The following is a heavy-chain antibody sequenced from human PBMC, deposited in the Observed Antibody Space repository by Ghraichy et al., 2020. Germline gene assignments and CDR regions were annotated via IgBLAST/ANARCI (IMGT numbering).Heavy chain of an antibody. Sequence: SETLSLTCAVYGGSFSGYYWSWIRQPPGKGLEWIGEINHSGSTNYNPSLKSRVTISVDTSKNQFSLKLSSVTAADTAVYYCARTGLGFHYYYYYYMDVWGKGTTVTVSS. J-gene: IGHJ6*03. CDR1: GGSFSGYY. CDR3: ARTGLGFHYYYYYYMDV. V-gene: IGHV4-34*01. CDR2: INHSGST. D-gene: IGHD3-16*01.